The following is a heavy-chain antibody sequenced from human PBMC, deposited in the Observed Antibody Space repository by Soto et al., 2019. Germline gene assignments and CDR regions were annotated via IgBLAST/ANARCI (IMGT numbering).Heavy chain of an antibody. D-gene: IGHD3-10*01. J-gene: IGHJ4*02. CDR3: AASYGSGYRAFDY. V-gene: IGHV1-69*02. Sequence: QVQLVQSGTEVKKPGSSVKVSCKASGDTFSFYTINWVRQAPGLGLEWVGRINPIVSMSNYAQKLQGRVSMTADKSTSTAYMELRRLRSDDTAMYFCAASYGSGYRAFDYWGQGALVIVSS. CDR2: INPIVSMS. CDR1: GDTFSFYT.